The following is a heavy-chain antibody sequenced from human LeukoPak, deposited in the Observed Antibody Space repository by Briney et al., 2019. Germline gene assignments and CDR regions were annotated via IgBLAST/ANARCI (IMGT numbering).Heavy chain of an antibody. CDR2: ISSSSSYI. Sequence: GGSLRLSCAASGFTFSSYSMNWVRQTPGKGLEWVSSISSSSSYIYYADSVKGRFTISRDNAKNSLYLQMNSLRAEDTAVYYCARVAYCGSDCYLDAFDIWGQGTMVTVSS. CDR1: GFTFSSYS. CDR3: ARVAYCGSDCYLDAFDI. J-gene: IGHJ3*02. V-gene: IGHV3-21*01. D-gene: IGHD2-21*02.